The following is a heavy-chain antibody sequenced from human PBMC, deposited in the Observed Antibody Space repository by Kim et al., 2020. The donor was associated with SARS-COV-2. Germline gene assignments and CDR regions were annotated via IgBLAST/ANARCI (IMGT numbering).Heavy chain of an antibody. CDR2: GDTR. Sequence: GDTRNYANSVRGRFTISRDNSKNTLYLQMNSLSAEDTALYFCAKGNWFDDWGQGTLVIVSS. J-gene: IGHJ4*02. CDR3: AKGNWFDD. V-gene: IGHV3-23*01.